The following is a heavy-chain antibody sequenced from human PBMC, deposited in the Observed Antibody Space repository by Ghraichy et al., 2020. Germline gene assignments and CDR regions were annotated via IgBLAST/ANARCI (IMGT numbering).Heavy chain of an antibody. Sequence: SETLSLTCAVYGGSFTTYYWNWIRQPPGKGLEWIGEISHRGNTNYNPSLKSRVTISVDRSKNQFSLKLTSVTAADTAVYYCATDIRVVTADRGYYYYYMDVWGKGTTVTVSS. CDR1: GGSFTTYY. J-gene: IGHJ6*03. V-gene: IGHV4-34*01. D-gene: IGHD2-21*02. CDR2: ISHRGNT. CDR3: ATDIRVVTADRGYYYYYMDV.